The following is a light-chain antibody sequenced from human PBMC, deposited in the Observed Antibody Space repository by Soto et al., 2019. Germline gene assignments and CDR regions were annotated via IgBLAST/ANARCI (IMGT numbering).Light chain of an antibody. Sequence: DIVMSQSPDSLTVSLGERATINCKSSQSVIYSSNNKNYLAWYLQKPGQSPQLLIDLGSNRASGVPDRFSGSGSGTDFTLKISRVQAEDVGVYYCTQSLQTPPPFGQGTKV. CDR1: QSVIYSSNNKNY. CDR2: LGS. CDR3: TQSLQTPPP. V-gene: IGKV4-1*01. J-gene: IGKJ1*01.